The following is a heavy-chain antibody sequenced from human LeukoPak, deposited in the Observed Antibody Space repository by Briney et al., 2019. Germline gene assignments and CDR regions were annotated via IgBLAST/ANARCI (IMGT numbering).Heavy chain of an antibody. D-gene: IGHD3-22*01. CDR2: ISYDGSNK. J-gene: IGHJ4*02. V-gene: IGHV3-30*03. Sequence: GSLRLSCAASGFTFSSYGMHWVRQAPGKGLEWVAVISYDGSNKYYADSVKGRFTISRDNSKNTLYLQMNSLRAGDTAVYYCARDKGDYDTSGSLFVFGGQGTPVTVSS. CDR1: GFTFSSYG. CDR3: ARDKGDYDTSGSLFVF.